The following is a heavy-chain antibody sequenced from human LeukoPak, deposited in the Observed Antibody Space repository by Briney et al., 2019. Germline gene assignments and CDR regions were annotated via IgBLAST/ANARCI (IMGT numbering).Heavy chain of an antibody. J-gene: IGHJ3*02. CDR2: ISTSSSYI. CDR1: GFTFNRYN. CDR3: AKLPRIASDI. Sequence: PGGSLRLSCAASGFTFNRYNMNWVRRAPGKGLEWVSSISTSSSYIYYADSVRGRFTISRDNAKNALYLQMNSLRAEDTAVYYCAKLPRIASDIWGQGTMVTVSS. V-gene: IGHV3-21*04.